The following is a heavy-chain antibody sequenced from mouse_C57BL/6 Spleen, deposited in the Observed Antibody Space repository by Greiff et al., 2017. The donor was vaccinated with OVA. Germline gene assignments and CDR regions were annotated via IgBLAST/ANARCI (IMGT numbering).Heavy chain of an antibody. CDR1: GYTFTSYW. CDR3: ARRLLFMDY. D-gene: IGHD1-2*01. Sequence: QVHVKQPGAELVKPGASVKLSCKASGYTFTSYWMQWVKQRPGQGLEWIGEIDPSDSYTNYNQKFKGKATLTVDTSSSTAYMQLSSLTSEDSAVYYCARRLLFMDYWGQGTSVTVSS. V-gene: IGHV1-50*01. J-gene: IGHJ4*01. CDR2: IDPSDSYT.